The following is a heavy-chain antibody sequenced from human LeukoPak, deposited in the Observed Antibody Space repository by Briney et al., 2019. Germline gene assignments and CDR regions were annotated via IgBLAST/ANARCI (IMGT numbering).Heavy chain of an antibody. J-gene: IGHJ4*02. CDR1: GFTFSSYS. Sequence: GGSLRLSCAASGFTFSSYSMNWVRQAPGKGLEWVSSISSSSSYIYYADSVKGRFTISRDNAKNSLYLQMNSLRAEDTAVYYCARLDSSGWALDYWGQGTLVTVSS. CDR2: ISSSSSYI. V-gene: IGHV3-21*01. CDR3: ARLDSSGWALDY. D-gene: IGHD6-25*01.